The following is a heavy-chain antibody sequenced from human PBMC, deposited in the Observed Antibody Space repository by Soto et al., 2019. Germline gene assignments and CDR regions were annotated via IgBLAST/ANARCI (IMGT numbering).Heavy chain of an antibody. CDR1: GYSFTSYW. CDR2: IYPGDSDT. CDR3: ARHGGLTWGYYYYYYGMDV. J-gene: IGHJ6*02. D-gene: IGHD7-27*01. Sequence: GESLTISSQSSGYSFTSYWIVWVRPLPGKGLEWMGIIYPGDSDTRYSPSFQGQVTISADKSISTAYLQWSSLKASDTAMYYCARHGGLTWGYYYYYYGMDVWGQGTKVNVS. V-gene: IGHV5-51*01.